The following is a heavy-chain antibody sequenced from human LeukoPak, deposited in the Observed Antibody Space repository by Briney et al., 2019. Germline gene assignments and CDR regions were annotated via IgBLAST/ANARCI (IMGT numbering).Heavy chain of an antibody. CDR3: ARAPARYYDILTGSNFDY. V-gene: IGHV1-18*01. CDR1: GYTSTSYG. CDR2: ISAYNGNT. D-gene: IGHD3-9*01. Sequence: ASVKVSCKASGYTSTSYGISWVRQAPGQGLEWIGWISAYNGNTNYAQKLQGRVTMTTDTSTSTAYMELRSLRSDDTAVYYCARAPARYYDILTGSNFDYWGQGTLVTVSS. J-gene: IGHJ4*02.